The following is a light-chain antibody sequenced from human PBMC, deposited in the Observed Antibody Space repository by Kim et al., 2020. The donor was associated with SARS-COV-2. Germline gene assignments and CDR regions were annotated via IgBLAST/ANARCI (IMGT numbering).Light chain of an antibody. CDR1: SSDIGTYIC. CDR3: TSYTTTSTLV. CDR2: DVS. J-gene: IGLJ2*01. Sequence: GLSLTITFTGTSSDIGTYICVSWYQQQPGKAPTLIIYDVSYRPSGVSHRFSGSKSGNRTSLTISGLQAEDEAVYYCTSYTTTSTLVFGGGTKLTVL. V-gene: IGLV2-14*03.